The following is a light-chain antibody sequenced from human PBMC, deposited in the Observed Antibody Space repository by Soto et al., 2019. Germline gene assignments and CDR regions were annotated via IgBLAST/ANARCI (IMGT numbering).Light chain of an antibody. V-gene: IGLV1-40*01. Sequence: QSALTQPPSVSGAPGQRVTISCTGSSSNIGAGYDVHWYQHLPGTAPKLLIYGNTNRPSGVPDRFSGSKSGTSASLAITGLQAEDEADYYCQSYGGSLSGVLFGGGTKLTVL. CDR1: SSNIGAGYD. CDR3: QSYGGSLSGVL. J-gene: IGLJ2*01. CDR2: GNT.